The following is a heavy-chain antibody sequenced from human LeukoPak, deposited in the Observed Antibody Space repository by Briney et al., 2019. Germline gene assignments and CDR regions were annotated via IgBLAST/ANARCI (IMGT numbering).Heavy chain of an antibody. CDR3: ARDLIEGGSYYVGVVDY. CDR1: GYTFTSHD. V-gene: IGHV1-18*01. D-gene: IGHD1-26*01. J-gene: IGHJ4*02. Sequence: ASVKVSCKASGYTFTSHDINWVRQAPGQGLEWMGWISAYNGNTNYAQKLQGRVTMTTDTSTSTAYMELRSLRSDDTAVYYCARDLIEGGSYYVGVVDYWGQGTLVTVSS. CDR2: ISAYNGNT.